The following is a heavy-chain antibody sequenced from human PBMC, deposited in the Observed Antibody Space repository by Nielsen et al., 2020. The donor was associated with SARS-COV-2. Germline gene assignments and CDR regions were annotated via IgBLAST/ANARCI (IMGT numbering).Heavy chain of an antibody. CDR1: GGSFSGYY. J-gene: IGHJ4*02. V-gene: IGHV4-34*01. D-gene: IGHD3-9*01. CDR3: ARGPYDILTAYYKRRASGALFDS. CDR2: INHSGST. Sequence: SETLSLTCAVYGGSFSGYYWSWIRQPPGKGLEWIGEINHSGSTNYNPSLKSRVTISVDSSKNQFSLKLSSVTAADTAVYYCARGPYDILTAYYKRRASGALFDSWGQGTLVTVSS.